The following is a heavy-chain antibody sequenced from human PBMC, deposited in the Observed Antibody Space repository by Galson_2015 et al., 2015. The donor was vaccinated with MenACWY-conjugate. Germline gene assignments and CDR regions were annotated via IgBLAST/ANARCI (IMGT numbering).Heavy chain of an antibody. CDR3: AKVTRIVVVTAIDY. Sequence: SLRLSCAASGFTFSSYAMTWVRQAPGKGLEWVSAISGGGGSTYYADSVKGRFTISRDNSKNTLYLQMNSLRAEDTAVYYCAKVTRIVVVTAIDYWGQGTLATVSS. CDR1: GFTFSSYA. J-gene: IGHJ4*02. CDR2: ISGGGGST. V-gene: IGHV3-23*01. D-gene: IGHD2-21*02.